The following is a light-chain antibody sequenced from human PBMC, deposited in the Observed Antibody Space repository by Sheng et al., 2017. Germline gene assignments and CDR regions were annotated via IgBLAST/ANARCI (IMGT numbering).Light chain of an antibody. CDR2: WAS. Sequence: DIVLTQSPDSLAVSLGERATINCKSSQNILYNSNNKNYFAWYQQKPGQPPKLLISWASTRESGVPDRFSGSGSGTDFTLTISSLQAEDVAVYFCQQHYATPFSFGQGTKLEI. V-gene: IGKV4-1*01. CDR3: QQHYATPFS. J-gene: IGKJ2*03. CDR1: QNILYNSNNKNY.